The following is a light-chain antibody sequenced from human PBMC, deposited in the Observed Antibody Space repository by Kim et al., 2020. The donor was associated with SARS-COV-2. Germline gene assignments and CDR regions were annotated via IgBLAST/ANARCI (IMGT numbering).Light chain of an antibody. J-gene: IGKJ5*01. Sequence: IVMTQSPDFLAVSLGEMATINCKSSQSVLSSSNNQNCLTWYQQKPGQPPRLLIYLASTRESGVPDRFSGSGSGTDFTLTISSLQTEDVAVYYCQQCFTTPITFGQGTRLEIK. V-gene: IGKV4-1*01. CDR2: LAS. CDR1: QSVLSSSNNQNC. CDR3: QQCFTTPIT.